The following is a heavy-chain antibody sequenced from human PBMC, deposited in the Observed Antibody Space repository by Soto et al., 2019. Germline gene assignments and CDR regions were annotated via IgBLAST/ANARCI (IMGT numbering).Heavy chain of an antibody. V-gene: IGHV1-69*13. CDR1: GGTFSSYA. CDR2: IIPIFGTA. Sequence: SVKVSCKASGGTFSSYAISWVRQAPGQGLEWMGGIIPIFGTANYAQKFQGRVTITADESTSTAYMELSSLRSEDTAVYYCARDDKAARDAFDIWGQGTMVTVSS. J-gene: IGHJ3*02. D-gene: IGHD6-6*01. CDR3: ARDDKAARDAFDI.